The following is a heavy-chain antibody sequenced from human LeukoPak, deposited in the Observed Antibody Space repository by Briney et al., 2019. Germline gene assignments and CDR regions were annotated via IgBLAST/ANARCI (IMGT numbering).Heavy chain of an antibody. CDR2: IVPILGFT. J-gene: IGHJ5*02. CDR1: GGTFSNDA. Sequence: GASVKVSCKASGGTFSNDAITWVRQAPGQGLEWMGRIVPILGFTNYPQRFEGKVTLTADKSTATAYMELSSLTSEDTAVYYCAKDGSLRPWGQGTLVTVSS. V-gene: IGHV1-69*04. D-gene: IGHD5-12*01. CDR3: AKDGSLRP.